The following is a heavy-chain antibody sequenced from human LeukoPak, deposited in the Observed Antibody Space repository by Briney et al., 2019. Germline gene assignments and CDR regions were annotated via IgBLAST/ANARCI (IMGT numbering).Heavy chain of an antibody. D-gene: IGHD5-12*01. J-gene: IGHJ4*02. Sequence: ASVKVSCKVSGYTLTELSMHWVRQAPGKGLEWMGGFDPEDGETIYAQKFQGRVTMTGDTSTDTAYMELSSLRSEDTAVYYCATDRHLGDSGYDPPVGFDYWGQGTLVTASS. CDR2: FDPEDGET. CDR3: ATDRHLGDSGYDPPVGFDY. CDR1: GYTLTELS. V-gene: IGHV1-24*01.